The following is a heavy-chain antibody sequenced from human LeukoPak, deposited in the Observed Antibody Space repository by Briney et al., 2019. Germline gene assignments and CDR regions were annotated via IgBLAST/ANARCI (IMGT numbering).Heavy chain of an antibody. J-gene: IGHJ4*02. CDR2: IRFDGNNK. CDR3: AKPALNYSGSYGNFDY. D-gene: IGHD1-26*01. Sequence: GGSLRLSCAASGFTFSSYGMHWVRQAPGKGLEWVAFIRFDGNNKYYADSVKGRFTISRDNSKNTLYLQMNSLRVEDTAVYYCAKPALNYSGSYGNFDYWGQGTLVTVSS. V-gene: IGHV3-30*02. CDR1: GFTFSSYG.